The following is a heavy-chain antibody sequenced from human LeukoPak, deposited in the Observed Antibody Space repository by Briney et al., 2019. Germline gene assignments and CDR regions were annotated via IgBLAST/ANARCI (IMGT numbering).Heavy chain of an antibody. Sequence: PGGSLRLSCAASGFTFSSHGMNWVRQAPGKGLEWVSAISGSGGSTYYADSVKGRFTISRDNSKNTLYLQMNSLRAEDTAVYYCAKDRPYYDSSGYYDYWGQGTLVTVSS. V-gene: IGHV3-23*01. CDR3: AKDRPYYDSSGYYDY. D-gene: IGHD3-22*01. CDR1: GFTFSSHG. J-gene: IGHJ4*02. CDR2: ISGSGGST.